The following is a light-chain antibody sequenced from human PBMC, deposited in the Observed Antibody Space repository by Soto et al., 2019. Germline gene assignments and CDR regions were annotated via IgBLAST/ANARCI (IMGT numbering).Light chain of an antibody. V-gene: IGKV3-11*01. J-gene: IGKJ5*01. Sequence: EIVLTQSPGTLSLSPGERATLSCRASQSVTGVYLAWYQQKPGQAPRLLVYDASNRATGIPARFSGSGSGTDFTLTINSLEPEDFAVYYCQQREHWPPITFGQGTRLEIK. CDR3: QQREHWPPIT. CDR1: QSVTGVY. CDR2: DAS.